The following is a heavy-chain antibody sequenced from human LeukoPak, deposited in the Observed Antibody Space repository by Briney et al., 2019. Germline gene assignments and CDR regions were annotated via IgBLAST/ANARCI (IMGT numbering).Heavy chain of an antibody. Sequence: GASVTVSCKASGYTFTGYYMHWVRQAPGEGLEWMGWINPNSGGTKYAQKFQGRVTMTRDTSINTAYMEVRRLTSDDTAVYYCARERGTLAVAGDAVDIWGQGTMVTVSS. CDR3: ARERGTLAVAGDAVDI. CDR2: INPNSGGT. J-gene: IGHJ3*02. CDR1: GYTFTGYY. V-gene: IGHV1-2*02. D-gene: IGHD6-19*01.